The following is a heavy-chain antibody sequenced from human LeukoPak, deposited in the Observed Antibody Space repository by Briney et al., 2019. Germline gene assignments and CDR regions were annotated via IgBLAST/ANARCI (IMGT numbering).Heavy chain of an antibody. Sequence: PGGSLRLSCAASGFTFSSYEMNWGRQAPGKGLEWVSYISSSGSTIYYADSVKGRFTISRDNAKNSLYLQMNSLRAEDTAVYYCAREVGYYYDSSGYPYWGQGTLVTVSS. CDR2: ISSSGSTI. CDR3: AREVGYYYDSSGYPY. D-gene: IGHD3-22*01. CDR1: GFTFSSYE. V-gene: IGHV3-48*03. J-gene: IGHJ4*02.